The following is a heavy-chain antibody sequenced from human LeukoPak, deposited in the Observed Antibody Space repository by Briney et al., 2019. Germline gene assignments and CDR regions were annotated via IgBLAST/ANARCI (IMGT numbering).Heavy chain of an antibody. CDR2: IYHSGST. D-gene: IGHD3-16*01. CDR1: GYSISSGYY. Sequence: SETLSLTCTVSGYSISSGYYWGWIRQPPGKGLEWIGSIYHSGSTYYNPSLKSRVTISVDTSNNQFSLKLSSVTAADTALYYCASPGAPDYYFDYWGQGTLVTVSS. V-gene: IGHV4-38-2*02. CDR3: ASPGAPDYYFDY. J-gene: IGHJ4*02.